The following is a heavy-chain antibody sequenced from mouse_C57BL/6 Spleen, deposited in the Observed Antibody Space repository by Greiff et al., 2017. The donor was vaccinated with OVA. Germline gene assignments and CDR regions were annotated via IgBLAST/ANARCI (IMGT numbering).Heavy chain of an antibody. CDR2: IWRGGST. CDR3: APHYYGTLYAMDY. V-gene: IGHV2-5*01. J-gene: IGHJ4*01. Sequence: VQLQQSGPGLVQPSQSLSITCTVSGFSLTSYGVHWVRQSPGKGLEWLGVIWRGGSTDYNAAFMSRLSITKDNSKSQVFFKMNSLQADDTAIYYCAPHYYGTLYAMDYWGQGTSVTVSS. CDR1: GFSLTSYG. D-gene: IGHD1-1*01.